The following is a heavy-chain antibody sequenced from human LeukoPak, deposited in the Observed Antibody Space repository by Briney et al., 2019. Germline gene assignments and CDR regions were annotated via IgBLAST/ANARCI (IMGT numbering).Heavy chain of an antibody. CDR2: IIPIFGTA. Sequence: GASVKVSCKASGGTFSSYAISWVRQAPGQGLEWMGRIIPIFGTANYAQKFQGRVTITTDESTSTAYMELSSLRSEDTAVYYCARDRYSVVVVAAKGGLRHCGGDCYSIDWGQGPLVTVSS. CDR3: ARDRYSVVVVAAKGGLRHCGGDCYSID. V-gene: IGHV1-69*05. CDR1: GGTFSSYA. D-gene: IGHD2-21*02. J-gene: IGHJ4*02.